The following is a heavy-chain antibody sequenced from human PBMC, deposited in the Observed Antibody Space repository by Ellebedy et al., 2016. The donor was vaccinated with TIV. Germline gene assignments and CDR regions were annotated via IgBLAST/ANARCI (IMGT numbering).Heavy chain of an antibody. Sequence: SETLSLTCIVYGGCFSNFSLSWLRQPPGRGLEWIAELHHSETPDYNPSLKSRLTISVDTSKNQFSLKLSSVTAADTAVYYCARHLLHPNLRLGELSLNWYFDLWGRGTLVTVSS. J-gene: IGHJ2*01. D-gene: IGHD3-16*02. CDR2: LHHSETP. V-gene: IGHV4-34*01. CDR1: GGCFSNFS. CDR3: ARHLLHPNLRLGELSLNWYFDL.